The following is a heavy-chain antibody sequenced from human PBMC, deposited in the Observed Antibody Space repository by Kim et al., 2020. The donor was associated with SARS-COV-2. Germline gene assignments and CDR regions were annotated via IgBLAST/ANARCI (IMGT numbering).Heavy chain of an antibody. V-gene: IGHV3-23*01. J-gene: IGHJ4*02. D-gene: IGHD6-6*01. Sequence: AEPVKGRFTISRDNSKNMLFLQMSGLRAEDTAIYYCAKGGGLAARHFDLWGQGTLVTVSS. CDR3: AKGGGLAARHFDL.